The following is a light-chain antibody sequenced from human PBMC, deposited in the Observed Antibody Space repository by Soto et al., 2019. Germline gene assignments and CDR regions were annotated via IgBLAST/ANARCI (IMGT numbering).Light chain of an antibody. CDR2: DVS. J-gene: IGKJ2*01. Sequence: DIQMTQSPSTLSASVGDRVTITCRASQSISTRLVWYQQKPGKAPNLLIYDVSSLESGVPSRFSGGGSGTEFTLTISSLQPDDFATCYGQQYNSYPRSFGQGTKLEIK. CDR1: QSISTR. V-gene: IGKV1-5*01. CDR3: QQYNSYPRS.